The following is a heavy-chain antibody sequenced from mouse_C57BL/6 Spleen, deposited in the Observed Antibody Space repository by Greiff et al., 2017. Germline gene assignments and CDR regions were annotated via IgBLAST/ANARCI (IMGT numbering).Heavy chain of an antibody. V-gene: IGHV5-4*03. CDR2: ISDGGSYT. D-gene: IGHD2-1*01. CDR3: ARGRGYYGNYLDY. Sequence: EVKLVESGGGLVKPGGSLKLSCAASGFTFSSYAMSWVRQTPEKRLEWVATISDGGSYTYYPDNVKGRFTISRDNAKNNLYLQMSHLKSEDTAMYYCARGRGYYGNYLDYWGQGTTLTVSS. CDR1: GFTFSSYA. J-gene: IGHJ2*01.